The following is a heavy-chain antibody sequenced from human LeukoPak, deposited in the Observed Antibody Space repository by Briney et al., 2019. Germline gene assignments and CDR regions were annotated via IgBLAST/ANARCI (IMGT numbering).Heavy chain of an antibody. CDR1: GGSFSGYY. Sequence: SETLSLTCAVYGGSFSGYYWSWIRQPPGKGLEWIGEINHSGSTNYNPSLKSRVTISVDTSKNQFSLKLSSVTAADTAVYYCARENYYDSSGFDYWGQGTLVTVSS. CDR2: INHSGST. CDR3: ARENYYDSSGFDY. V-gene: IGHV4-34*01. D-gene: IGHD3-22*01. J-gene: IGHJ4*02.